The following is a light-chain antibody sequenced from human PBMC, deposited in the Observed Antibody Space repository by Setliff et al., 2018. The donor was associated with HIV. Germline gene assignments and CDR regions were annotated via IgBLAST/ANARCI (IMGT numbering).Light chain of an antibody. CDR2: DVN. V-gene: IGLV2-14*03. Sequence: ALTQPASVSGSPGQSITISCTGTSSDVGTYNYVSWYQQHPGKAPKLMIYDVNNRPSGVSNRFSGSKSGNTASLTISGLQAEDEADYYCCSYTSSTPLYVFGTGTKATVL. CDR3: CSYTSSTPLYV. J-gene: IGLJ1*01. CDR1: SSDVGTYNY.